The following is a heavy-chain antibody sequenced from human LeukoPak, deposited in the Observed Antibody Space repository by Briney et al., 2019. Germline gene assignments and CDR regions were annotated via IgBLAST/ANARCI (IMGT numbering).Heavy chain of an antibody. Sequence: PGGSLRLSCTASGFIFSSYGMHWVRQAPGKGLEWVAVISYDGSNKYYADSVKGRFTISRDNSKNTLYGQMNSLRAEDTAVYYCARDPAKFWSGHDYWGQGTLVTVSS. D-gene: IGHD3-3*01. CDR3: ARDPAKFWSGHDY. V-gene: IGHV3-30*03. J-gene: IGHJ4*02. CDR1: GFIFSSYG. CDR2: ISYDGSNK.